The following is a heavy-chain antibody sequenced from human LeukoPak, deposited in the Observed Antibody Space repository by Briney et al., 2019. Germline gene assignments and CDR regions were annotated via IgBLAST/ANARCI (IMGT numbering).Heavy chain of an antibody. J-gene: IGHJ4*02. CDR2: VTRNGDTT. Sequence: GGSLRLSCVASGFTFRSYAMSWVRQAPGKGLEWVSAVTRNGDTTYYADSVKGRFTISRDNSKNTLYLQMNSLRAEDTAVYYCAKDRNQYFDPNFDYWGQGTLVTVSS. CDR3: AKDRNQYFDPNFDY. D-gene: IGHD3-9*01. V-gene: IGHV3-23*01. CDR1: GFTFRSYA.